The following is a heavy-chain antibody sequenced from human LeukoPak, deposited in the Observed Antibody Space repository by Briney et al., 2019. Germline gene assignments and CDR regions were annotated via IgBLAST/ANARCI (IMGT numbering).Heavy chain of an antibody. J-gene: IGHJ5*02. CDR1: GASVSSASY. V-gene: IGHV4-61*01. Sequence: SETLSLTCTVSGASVSSASYWSWIRQPPGKGVEWVAHIYNGVNTNYNPSLKSRVTISVDTSKNQFSLRLNSVTAADTAVYYCARSRAFNSGAFDPWGQGSLVTVSS. CDR3: ARSRAFNSGAFDP. CDR2: IYNGVNT. D-gene: IGHD1-26*01.